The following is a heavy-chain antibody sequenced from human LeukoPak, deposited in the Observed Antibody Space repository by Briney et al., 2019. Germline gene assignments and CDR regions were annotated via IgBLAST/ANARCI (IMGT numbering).Heavy chain of an antibody. J-gene: IGHJ5*02. CDR3: ARAPSAAAGPNWFDP. CDR2: ISYDGSNK. D-gene: IGHD6-13*01. CDR1: GFTFNNYW. Sequence: GGSLRLSCEASGFTFNNYWMSWVRQAPGKGLEWVAVISYDGSNKYYADSVKGRFTISRDNSKNTLYLQMNSLRAEDTAVYYCARAPSAAAGPNWFDPWGQGTLVTVSS. V-gene: IGHV3-30*03.